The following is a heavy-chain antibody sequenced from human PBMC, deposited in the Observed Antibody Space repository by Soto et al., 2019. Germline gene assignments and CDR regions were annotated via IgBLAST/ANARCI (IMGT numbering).Heavy chain of an antibody. D-gene: IGHD3-3*01. J-gene: IGHJ4*02. V-gene: IGHV1-18*01. Sequence: ASVKVSCKTSGYTLTSYGISWVRQAPGQRLEWMGWISAYSGKTNYAQNLQGRLTMTTDKSTSTAYMELRSLRSDDTALYYCARDNSGDFWSGYSHYYFDYWGQGTLVTV. CDR3: ARDNSGDFWSGYSHYYFDY. CDR1: GYTLTSYG. CDR2: ISAYSGKT.